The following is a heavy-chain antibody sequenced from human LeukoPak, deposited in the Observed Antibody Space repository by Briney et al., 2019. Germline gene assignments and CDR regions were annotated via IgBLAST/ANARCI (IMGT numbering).Heavy chain of an antibody. CDR2: IGTGGDT. J-gene: IGHJ3*02. Sequence: GGSVRPSCAASGFAFSSYVLHWVRRAPGKGPEWVSAIGTGGDTYYADSVMGRFTISRDNAKKSLYLQMNSLIAEDMAVYYCARDLKLGSPGDAFDIWGQGTMVTVSS. CDR3: ARDLKLGSPGDAFDI. D-gene: IGHD3-16*01. CDR1: GFAFSSYV. V-gene: IGHV3-47*02.